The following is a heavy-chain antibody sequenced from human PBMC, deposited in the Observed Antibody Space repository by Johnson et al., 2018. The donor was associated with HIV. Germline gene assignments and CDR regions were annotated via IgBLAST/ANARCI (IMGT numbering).Heavy chain of an antibody. CDR1: GFTHSAYW. D-gene: IGHD2-2*01. CDR3: VRTLKYCSSTTCSDAFDI. CDR2: IKKDGSEQ. J-gene: IGHJ3*02. Sequence: VQLVESGGGLVQPGGSLRLSCAASGFTHSAYWMTWVRQAPGKGLEWVANIKKDGSEQNYVDSVKGRFTISRDNAKNSLYLQMNSLRVEDTAVYYCVRTLKYCSSTTCSDAFDIWGQGTMVTVSS. V-gene: IGHV3-7*05.